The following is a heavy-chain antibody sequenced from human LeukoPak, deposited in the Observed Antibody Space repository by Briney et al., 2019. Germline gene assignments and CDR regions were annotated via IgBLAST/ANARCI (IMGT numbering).Heavy chain of an antibody. CDR2: IWFDSTNY. CDR3: AKGLHSSSWNDAFDI. CDR1: GVTFRYYG. V-gene: IGHV3-30*02. Sequence: QSWGSLSLSCEASGVTFRYYGMHWVRQPPGKGLEWVAFIWFDSTNYYYTDSVKGRFTISRDNSQNTLYLQMNSLRVEDTAMYYCAKGLHSSSWNDAFDIWGQGTVVTVSS. J-gene: IGHJ3*02. D-gene: IGHD6-13*01.